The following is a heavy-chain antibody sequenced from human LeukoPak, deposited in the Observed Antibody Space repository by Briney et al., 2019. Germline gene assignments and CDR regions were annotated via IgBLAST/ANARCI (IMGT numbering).Heavy chain of an antibody. CDR1: GGTFSSYA. Sequence: SVKVSCKASGGTFSSYAISWVRQAPGQGLEWMGRIIPILGIANYAQKFQGRVTITADKSTSTAYMELSSLRSEDTAVYYCARGFMSVKNYYGSGSYYKVFDYWGQGTLVTVSS. J-gene: IGHJ4*02. V-gene: IGHV1-69*04. D-gene: IGHD3-10*01. CDR3: ARGFMSVKNYYGSGSYYKVFDY. CDR2: IIPILGIA.